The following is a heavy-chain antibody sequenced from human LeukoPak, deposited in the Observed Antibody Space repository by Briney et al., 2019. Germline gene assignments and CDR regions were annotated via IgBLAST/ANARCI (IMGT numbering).Heavy chain of an antibody. V-gene: IGHV3-30-3*01. J-gene: IGHJ3*02. CDR2: ISYDGNNK. CDR1: GFTFSSYA. Sequence: GESLRLSCAASGFTFSSYAMHWVRQAPGKGLEWVAVISYDGNNKYYADSVKGRFTISRDNSKNTLYLQMNSLRAEDTAVYYCARDQGGGGDLPEDAFDIWGQGTMVTVSS. CDR3: ARDQGGGGDLPEDAFDI. D-gene: IGHD2-21*02.